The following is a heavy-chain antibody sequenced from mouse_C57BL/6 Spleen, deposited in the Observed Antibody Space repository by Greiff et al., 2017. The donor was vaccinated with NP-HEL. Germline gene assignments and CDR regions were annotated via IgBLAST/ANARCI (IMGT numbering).Heavy chain of an antibody. V-gene: IGHV1-61*01. CDR3: ARGTYYGYDDY. CDR1: GYTFTSYW. Sequence: QVQLQQSGAELVRPGSSVKLSCKASGYTFTSYWMDWVKQRPGQGLEWIGNIYPSDSETHYNQKFKDKATLTVDKSSSTAYMQLSSLTSEDSAVYYCARGTYYGYDDYWGQGTTLTVSS. D-gene: IGHD2-9*01. J-gene: IGHJ2*01. CDR2: IYPSDSET.